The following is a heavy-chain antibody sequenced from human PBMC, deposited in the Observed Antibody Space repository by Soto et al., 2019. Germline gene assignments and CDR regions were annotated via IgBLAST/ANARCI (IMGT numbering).Heavy chain of an antibody. V-gene: IGHV3-74*01. CDR1: GFTFSTHW. CDR3: VDGLSGWCY. J-gene: IGHJ4*02. D-gene: IGHD6-19*01. Sequence: GGSLRLSCAASGFTFSTHWMHWVCQAPGKGLVWVSRINSDGTSTYYADSVRGRFTISRDNAKNTLYLEMNSLRAEDTAVYSCVDGLSGWCYWGQGALVTVSS. CDR2: INSDGTST.